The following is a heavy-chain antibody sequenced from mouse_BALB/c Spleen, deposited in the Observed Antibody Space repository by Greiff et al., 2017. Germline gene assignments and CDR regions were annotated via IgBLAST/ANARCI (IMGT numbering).Heavy chain of an antibody. D-gene: IGHD2-14*01. V-gene: IGHV14-3*02. Sequence: EVQLQQSGAELVKPGASVKLSCTASGFNIKDTYMHWVKQRPEQGLEWIGRIDPANGNTKYDPKFQGKATITADTSSNTAYLQLSSLTSEDTAVYYCARFLYRYDDWYFDVWGAGTTVTVSS. CDR1: GFNIKDTY. CDR2: IDPANGNT. J-gene: IGHJ1*01. CDR3: ARFLYRYDDWYFDV.